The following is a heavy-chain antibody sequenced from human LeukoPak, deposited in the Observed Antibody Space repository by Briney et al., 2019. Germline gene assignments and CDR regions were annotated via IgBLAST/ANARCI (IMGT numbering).Heavy chain of an antibody. CDR2: LYYMRGA. CDR1: GGSISGYY. Sequence: SETLSLTCTVSGGSISGYYWSWSRQPPGKGVEWIGNLYYMRGAWYKSSLKSRVTTSVDTSRNEFSLKLSSVTAADTAVYYCARQGIVVVPAARGSFDYWGQGTLVTVSS. V-gene: IGHV4-59*01. CDR3: ARQGIVVVPAARGSFDY. J-gene: IGHJ4*02. D-gene: IGHD2-2*01.